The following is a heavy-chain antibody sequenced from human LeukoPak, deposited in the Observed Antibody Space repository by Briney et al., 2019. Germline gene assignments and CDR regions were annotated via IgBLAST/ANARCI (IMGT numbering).Heavy chain of an antibody. J-gene: IGHJ5*02. Sequence: ASVKVSRKASGYTFTGYYMHWGRQAPGQGLGWMGWINPNSGGTNYAQTLQGRVTMTRDTSISTAYMELSRLRPHDTAVYYCARAIPYPDIVVEPAAQYNWFDPWGQGTLVTVSS. CDR3: ARAIPYPDIVVEPAAQYNWFDP. CDR2: INPNSGGT. CDR1: GYTFTGYY. V-gene: IGHV1-2*02. D-gene: IGHD2-2*01.